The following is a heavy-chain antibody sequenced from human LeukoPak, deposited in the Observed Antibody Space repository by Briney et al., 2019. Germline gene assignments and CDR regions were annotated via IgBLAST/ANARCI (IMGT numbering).Heavy chain of an antibody. Sequence: KASETLSLTCTVSGGSISSSSYYWGWIRQPPGKGLEWIGSIYYSGSTYYNPSLKSRVTISVDTSKNQFSLKLSSVTAADTAVYYCARGDILRYFDWLLERRAYNWFDPWGQGTLVTVSS. CDR2: IYYSGST. V-gene: IGHV4-39*07. D-gene: IGHD3-9*01. J-gene: IGHJ5*02. CDR3: ARGDILRYFDWLLERRAYNWFDP. CDR1: GGSISSSSYY.